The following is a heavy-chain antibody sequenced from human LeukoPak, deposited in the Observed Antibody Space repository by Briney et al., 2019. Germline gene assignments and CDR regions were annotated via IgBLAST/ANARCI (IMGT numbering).Heavy chain of an antibody. D-gene: IGHD2-15*01. J-gene: IGHJ5*02. CDR2: GDYSGGT. CDR3: ARVLRSGGSADP. V-gene: IGHV4-39*07. CDR1: GGSISSVKDY. Sequence: SETLSLTCTVSGGSISSVKDYWAWIRQPPGKGLEWIASGDYSGGTYYNPSLESRVTISADMSRNQISLRLSFVTAADTAVYYCARVLRSGGSADPWGQGTLVTVSS.